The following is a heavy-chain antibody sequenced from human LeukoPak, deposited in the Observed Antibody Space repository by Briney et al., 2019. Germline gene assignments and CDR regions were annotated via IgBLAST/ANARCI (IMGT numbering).Heavy chain of an antibody. D-gene: IGHD5-18*01. J-gene: IGHJ6*03. Sequence: SVKVSCKASGGTFSSYAISWVRQAPGQGLEWMGRIIPIFGTANYAQKFQGRVTITTDESTSTAYMELSSLRSEDTAVYYCATLDAGHYYYYMDVWGKGTTVTVSS. V-gene: IGHV1-69*05. CDR1: GGTFSSYA. CDR3: ATLDAGHYYYYMDV. CDR2: IIPIFGTA.